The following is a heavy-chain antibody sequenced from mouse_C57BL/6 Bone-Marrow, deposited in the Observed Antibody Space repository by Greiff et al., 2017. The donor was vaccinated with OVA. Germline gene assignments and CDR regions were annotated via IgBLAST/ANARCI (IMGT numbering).Heavy chain of an antibody. CDR2: IDPENGDT. CDR3: TTAQATDFDY. V-gene: IGHV14-4*01. Sequence: DVKLQESGAELVRPGASVKLSCTASGFNIKDDYMHWVKQRPEQGLEWIGWIDPENGDTEYASKFQGKATITADTSSNTAYLQLSSLTSEDTAVYYCTTAQATDFDYWGQGTTLTVSS. D-gene: IGHD3-2*02. CDR1: GFNIKDDY. J-gene: IGHJ2*01.